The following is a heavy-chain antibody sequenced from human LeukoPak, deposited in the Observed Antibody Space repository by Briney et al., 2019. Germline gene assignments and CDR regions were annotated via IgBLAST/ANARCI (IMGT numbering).Heavy chain of an antibody. Sequence: GGSLRLSCAASGFTFTNYAMTWVRQAPGKGLEWVSSISASGVMTYYADSVKGRFTVSRDNSKNSLYLQMSSLTAADTAVYYCAKDRSIGTYYTFDHWGQRTLVTVSS. CDR1: GFTFTNYA. CDR3: AKDRSIGTYYTFDH. V-gene: IGHV3-23*01. D-gene: IGHD1-26*01. CDR2: ISASGVMT. J-gene: IGHJ4*02.